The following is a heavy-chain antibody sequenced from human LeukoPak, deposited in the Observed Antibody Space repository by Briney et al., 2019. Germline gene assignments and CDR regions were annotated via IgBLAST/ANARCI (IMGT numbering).Heavy chain of an antibody. CDR2: IYYSGST. V-gene: IGHV4-59*02. D-gene: IGHD4-17*01. Sequence: PSETLTLTCTVSGDSVSLYYWSWIRQPPGKGLEWIGYIYYSGSTNYNPSLKSRVTISVDTSKNQFSLKLSSLTAADTAVYYCASAHLRSGDFAYWGQGTLVTVSA. CDR3: ASAHLRSGDFAY. J-gene: IGHJ4*02. CDR1: GDSVSLYY.